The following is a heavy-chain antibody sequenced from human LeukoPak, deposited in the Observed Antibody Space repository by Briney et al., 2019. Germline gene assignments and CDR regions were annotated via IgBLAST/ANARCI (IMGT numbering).Heavy chain of an antibody. Sequence: ASVKVSCKASGYIFTSYGISWMRQAPGQGLEWMGWISGYNGHTKYAQKVQARVTMTTDTSTSTAYMELRSLRSDDTAVYYCARRLTGYYNTPKEWFDPWGQGTLVTVSS. D-gene: IGHD3-9*01. CDR1: GYIFTSYG. CDR2: ISGYNGHT. J-gene: IGHJ5*02. V-gene: IGHV1-18*01. CDR3: ARRLTGYYNTPKEWFDP.